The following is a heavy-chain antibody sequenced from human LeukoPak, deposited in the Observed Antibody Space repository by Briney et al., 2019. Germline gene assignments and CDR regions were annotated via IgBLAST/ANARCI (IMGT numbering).Heavy chain of an antibody. CDR2: IKQDGSRS. CDR3: ARDGYYDSSGYYYSYYYYYYYMDV. V-gene: IGHV3-7*01. D-gene: IGHD3-22*01. Sequence: GGSLRLSCAASGFTFSRYWMAWVRQAPGKGLEWVANIKQDGSRSHYLDSVEGRFTISRDNTKSSLYLQMNSLRAEDTAVYYCARDGYYDSSGYYYSYYYYYYYMDVWGKGTTVTVSS. CDR1: GFTFSRYW. J-gene: IGHJ6*03.